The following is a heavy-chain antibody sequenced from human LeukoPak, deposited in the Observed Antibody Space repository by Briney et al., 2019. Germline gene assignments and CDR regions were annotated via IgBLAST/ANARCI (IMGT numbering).Heavy chain of an antibody. D-gene: IGHD3-10*01. Sequence: PGGSLRLSCAAPGFTFSSHAMHWVRQAPGKGLEWVAVISYDGSNKYYADSVKGRFTISRDNSKNTLYLQMNSLRAEDTAVYYCAEGSKYYYGSGRSDYWGQGTLVTVSS. V-gene: IGHV3-30*04. CDR2: ISYDGSNK. CDR1: GFTFSSHA. J-gene: IGHJ4*02. CDR3: AEGSKYYYGSGRSDY.